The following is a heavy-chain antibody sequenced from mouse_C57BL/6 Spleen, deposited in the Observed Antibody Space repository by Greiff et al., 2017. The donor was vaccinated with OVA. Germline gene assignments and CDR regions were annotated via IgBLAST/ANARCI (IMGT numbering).Heavy chain of an antibody. D-gene: IGHD1-1*01. J-gene: IGHJ2*01. Sequence: QVQLKESGPELVKPGASVKITCKASGYAFSSSWMNWVKQRPGKGLEWIVRIYPGDGDTNYNGKFKGKATLTADKSSSTAYMQLSSLTSEDSAVYFCGRTTVVDCDYWGQGTTLTVSS. V-gene: IGHV1-82*01. CDR2: IYPGDGDT. CDR1: GYAFSSSW. CDR3: GRTTVVDCDY.